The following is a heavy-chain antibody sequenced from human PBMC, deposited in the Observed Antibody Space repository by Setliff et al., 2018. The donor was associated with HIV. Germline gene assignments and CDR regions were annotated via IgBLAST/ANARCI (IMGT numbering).Heavy chain of an antibody. J-gene: IGHJ3*01. Sequence: PSETLSLTCTVSGGSISSSSYYWGWIRQPPGKGLEWIGSIYYSGSTYYNPSLESRVTISLDTSKNQFSLRLTSVTAADTAVYYCARVRSYGSAYDAFDVWGPGTMVTVSS. CDR2: IYYSGST. CDR1: GGSISSSSYY. CDR3: ARVRSYGSAYDAFDV. V-gene: IGHV4-39*07. D-gene: IGHD3-10*01.